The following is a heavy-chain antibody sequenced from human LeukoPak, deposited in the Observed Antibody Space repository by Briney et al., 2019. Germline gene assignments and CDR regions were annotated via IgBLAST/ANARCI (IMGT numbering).Heavy chain of an antibody. CDR2: IRSDGTSK. CDR1: GFTFSTYG. D-gene: IGHD1-14*01. J-gene: IGHJ3*02. V-gene: IGHV3-30*02. Sequence: GGSLRLSCAASGFTFSTYGMHWVRQAPGKGLEWVAFIRSDGTSKYYTDSVKGRFTISRDNAKNSLYLQMNSLRAEDTAVYYCARVGGAGIAFDIWGQGTMVTVSS. CDR3: ARVGGAGIAFDI.